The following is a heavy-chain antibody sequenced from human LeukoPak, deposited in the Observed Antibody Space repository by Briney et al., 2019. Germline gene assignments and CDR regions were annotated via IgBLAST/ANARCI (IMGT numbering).Heavy chain of an antibody. Sequence: SETLSLTCTVSGGSISSGSYYWSWIRQPAGKGLEWIVRIYTSGSTNYNPSLKSRFTISVDTSKNQFSLKLSSVTAADTAVYYCAGGYYDSSGYYPDAFDIWGQGTMVTVSS. V-gene: IGHV4-61*02. D-gene: IGHD3-22*01. J-gene: IGHJ3*02. CDR3: AGGYYDSSGYYPDAFDI. CDR2: IYTSGST. CDR1: GGSISSGSYY.